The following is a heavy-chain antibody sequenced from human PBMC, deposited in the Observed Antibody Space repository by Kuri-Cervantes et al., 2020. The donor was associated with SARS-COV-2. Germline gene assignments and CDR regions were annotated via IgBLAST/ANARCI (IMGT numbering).Heavy chain of an antibody. J-gene: IGHJ4*02. CDR2: ITSDGDTT. CDR1: GFTFSTYR. V-gene: IGHV3-64*02. Sequence: GESLKISCAASGFTFSTYRMHWIRQAPGKGLEYVSAITSDGDTTFYADSVKGRFTISRDNSKNTLYLQMNSLRAEDTAVYCCAKDPRVIIAAAGDGYWGQGTLVTVSS. CDR3: AKDPRVIIAAAGDGY. D-gene: IGHD6-13*01.